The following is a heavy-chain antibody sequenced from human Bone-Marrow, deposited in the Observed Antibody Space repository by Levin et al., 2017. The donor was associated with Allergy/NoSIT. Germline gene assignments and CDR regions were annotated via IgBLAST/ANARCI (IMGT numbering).Heavy chain of an antibody. CDR2: MYHTGGT. V-gene: IGHV4-4*02. J-gene: IGHJ4*02. D-gene: IGHD2-15*01. CDR1: GGSTSSAFC. CDR3: VRVIRGSVSRWD. Sequence: KASETLSLTCAVSGGSTSSAFCWTWIRQPPGKGLEWVGEMYHTGGTSYNPSLESRVTISVDKTKDQFYLTLTSVTAADTAIYYCVRVIRGSVSRWDWGQGALVTVSS.